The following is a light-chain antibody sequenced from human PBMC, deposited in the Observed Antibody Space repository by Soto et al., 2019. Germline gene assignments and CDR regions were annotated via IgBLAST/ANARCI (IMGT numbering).Light chain of an antibody. Sequence: IQLTQSPSSLSGSVGDRVSINCRASQSISAWLAWYQQKPGKAPRLLIYDASSLKSGVPARFSGSGSGTELTLTISSLQPDDFATYCWQQYNTYSTFGQGTRLEIK. CDR1: QSISAW. J-gene: IGKJ5*01. CDR3: QQYNTYST. V-gene: IGKV1-5*01. CDR2: DAS.